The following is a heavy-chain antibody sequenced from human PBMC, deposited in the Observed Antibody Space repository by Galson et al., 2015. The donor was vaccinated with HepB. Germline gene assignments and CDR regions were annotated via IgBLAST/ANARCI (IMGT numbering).Heavy chain of an antibody. CDR3: ARDVAISCSSTSCYEGRIWSGAFDI. Sequence: SLRLSCAASGFTFSSYEMNWVRQAPGKGLEWVSYISSSGSTIYYADSVKGRFTISRDNAKNSLYLQMNSLRAEDTAVYYCARDVAISCSSTSCYEGRIWSGAFDIWGQGTMVTVSS. CDR1: GFTFSSYE. CDR2: ISSSGSTI. V-gene: IGHV3-48*03. J-gene: IGHJ3*02. D-gene: IGHD2-2*01.